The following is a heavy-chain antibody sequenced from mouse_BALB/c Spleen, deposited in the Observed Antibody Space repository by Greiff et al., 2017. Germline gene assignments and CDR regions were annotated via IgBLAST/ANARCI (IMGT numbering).Heavy chain of an antibody. D-gene: IGHD3-2*01. CDR2: IYPGDGDT. Sequence: VQLVESGAELVRPGSSVKISCKASGYAFSSYWMNWVKQRPGQGLEWIGQIYPGDGDTNYNGKFKGKATLTADKSSNTAYMQLSSLTSEDSAVYFCASLDSSGYVWFAYWGQGTLVTVSA. CDR1: GYAFSSYW. CDR3: ASLDSSGYVWFAY. J-gene: IGHJ3*01. V-gene: IGHV1-80*01.